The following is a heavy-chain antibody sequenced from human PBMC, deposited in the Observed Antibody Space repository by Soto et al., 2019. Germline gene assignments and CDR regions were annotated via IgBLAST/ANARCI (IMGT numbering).Heavy chain of an antibody. V-gene: IGHV3-23*01. CDR1: GFTFSSYA. CDR2: ISGSGGST. CDR3: AKDYYDSSGPLFDY. J-gene: IGHJ4*02. D-gene: IGHD3-22*01. Sequence: GGSLRLSCAASGFTFSSYAMSWVRQAPGKGLEWVSAISGSGGSTYYADSVKGRFTISRDNSKNTLYLQMNSLRAEGTAVYYCAKDYYDSSGPLFDYWGQGTLVTVSS.